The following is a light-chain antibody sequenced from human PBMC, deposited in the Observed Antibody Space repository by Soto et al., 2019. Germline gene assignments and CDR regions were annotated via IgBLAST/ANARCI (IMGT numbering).Light chain of an antibody. V-gene: IGLV2-14*01. CDR3: SSHTTSSSVV. CDR1: SGDIGAYDY. CDR2: DVT. Sequence: QSALTQPASVSGSPGQSITISCTGTSGDIGAYDYVSWYQQHPGKAPKVMIRDVTHRPSGVSNRFSGSKSGNTASLTISGLQAEDEADYYCSSHTTSSSVVFGGGTKLTVL. J-gene: IGLJ2*01.